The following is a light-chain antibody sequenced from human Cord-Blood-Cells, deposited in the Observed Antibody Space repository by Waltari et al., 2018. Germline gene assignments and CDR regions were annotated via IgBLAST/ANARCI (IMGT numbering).Light chain of an antibody. CDR1: PSISSW. Sequence: DIQMTQSPSTLSASVGARVTITCRASPSISSWLAWYQQKPGKAPTLLIYKASSLERGVPSRFSGSGSGTEFTLTISSLQPDDFATYYCQQYNSYPWTFGQGTKVEIK. CDR3: QQYNSYPWT. V-gene: IGKV1-5*03. J-gene: IGKJ1*01. CDR2: KAS.